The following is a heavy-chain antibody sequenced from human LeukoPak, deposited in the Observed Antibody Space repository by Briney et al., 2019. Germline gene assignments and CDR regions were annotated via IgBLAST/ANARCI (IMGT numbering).Heavy chain of an antibody. CDR3: ARGDDSSGYIPFDY. CDR1: GFTVSSNY. J-gene: IGHJ4*02. Sequence: GGSLRLSCAASGFTVSSNYMSWVRQAPGKGLEWVSVIYTGGETYYADSVKGRFTISRDNSKNTLYLQMNSLRAEDTAVYYCARGDDSSGYIPFDYWGQGTLVPVSS. CDR2: IYTGGET. V-gene: IGHV3-66*01. D-gene: IGHD3-22*01.